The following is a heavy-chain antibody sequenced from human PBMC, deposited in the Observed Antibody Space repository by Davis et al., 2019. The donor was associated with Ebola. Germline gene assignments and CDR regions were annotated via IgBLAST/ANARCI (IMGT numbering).Heavy chain of an antibody. CDR1: GYSFIGYH. J-gene: IGHJ5*02. D-gene: IGHD3-16*01. Sequence: ASAQISCKASGYSFIGYHIRWMRQAPGQGLEWMGWINPNCGDTNYAQTFRGRVTMTRDTSLSTAYMELNSLRRDDTAVYYCAREIWVGENWIDPRGQRTLVTVSS. V-gene: IGHV1-2*02. CDR2: INPNCGDT. CDR3: AREIWVGENWIDP.